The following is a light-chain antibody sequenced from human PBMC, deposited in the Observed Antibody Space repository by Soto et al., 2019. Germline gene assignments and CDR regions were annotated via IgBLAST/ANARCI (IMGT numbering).Light chain of an antibody. CDR1: SSDVGGYNY. V-gene: IGLV2-14*01. CDR3: TSFTSSSTWV. CDR2: EVS. J-gene: IGLJ3*02. Sequence: QSALTQPASVSGSPGQSITISCIGSSSDVGGYNYVSWYQHHPGRVPKPMIFEVSDRPSGVSSRFSGSKSGNTAYLTISGLQAEDEADYYCTSFTSSSTWVFGGGTQLTVL.